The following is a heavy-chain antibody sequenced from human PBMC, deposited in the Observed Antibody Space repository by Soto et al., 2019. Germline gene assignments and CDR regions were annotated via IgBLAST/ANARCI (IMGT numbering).Heavy chain of an antibody. J-gene: IGHJ5*02. D-gene: IGHD3-22*01. V-gene: IGHV1-69*06. CDR1: GGTFGSDA. Sequence: KVSCKASGGTFGSDAITWVRQAPGQGLEWVGRIIPIFGTTNYAQNLQGRVTISADKSTLTSYMELHSLTSDDTALYYCARDRTDSGYYTNWLDPWGQGTQVTVSS. CDR2: IIPIFGTT. CDR3: ARDRTDSGYYTNWLDP.